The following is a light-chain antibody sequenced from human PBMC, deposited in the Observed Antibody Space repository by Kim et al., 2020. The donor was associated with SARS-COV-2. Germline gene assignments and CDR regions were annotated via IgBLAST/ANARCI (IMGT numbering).Light chain of an antibody. Sequence: VALGQTASITCGGDNIGSKHVHWYKQKAGQAPVLVIYRDSSRPAENPERFSGSNSGNTATRTVSRAQAGDEADYYCQVWDNNSWVFGAGTQLTVL. J-gene: IGLJ3*02. V-gene: IGLV3-9*01. CDR1: NIGSKH. CDR2: RDS. CDR3: QVWDNNSWV.